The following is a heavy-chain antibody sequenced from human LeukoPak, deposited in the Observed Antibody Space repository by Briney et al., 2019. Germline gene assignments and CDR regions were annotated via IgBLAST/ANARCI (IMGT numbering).Heavy chain of an antibody. CDR1: GFTFSSYG. CDR2: ISSDGDGK. Sequence: PGGSLRLSCAASGFTFSSYGIHWVRQAPGKGLECVAAISSDGDGKYYGDSVKGRFIISRDNSKNSVFLQMNSLGAEDTAVYYCTRSFLLTSERRFDPWGQGTLVTVSS. D-gene: IGHD3-16*01. CDR3: TRSFLLTSERRFDP. J-gene: IGHJ5*02. V-gene: IGHV3-30*01.